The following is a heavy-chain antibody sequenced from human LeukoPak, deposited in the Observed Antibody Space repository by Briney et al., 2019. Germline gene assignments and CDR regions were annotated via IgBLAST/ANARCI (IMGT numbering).Heavy chain of an antibody. CDR3: AKDRLAAYYDY. V-gene: IGHV3-23*01. Sequence: GGSLRLSCEASGFTFSNYAMSWVRQAPGKGLAWVSSISGSSDNTNYADSVKGRFTISGDNSKNILYLQMNSLTAEDTAVYWCAKDRLAAYYDYWGQGTLVTVSS. J-gene: IGHJ4*02. CDR2: ISGSSDNT. CDR1: GFTFSNYA. D-gene: IGHD6-6*01.